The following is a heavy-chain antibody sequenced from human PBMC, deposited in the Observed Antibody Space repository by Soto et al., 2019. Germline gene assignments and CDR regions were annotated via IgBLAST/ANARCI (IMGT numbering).Heavy chain of an antibody. J-gene: IGHJ4*02. V-gene: IGHV4-4*02. Sequence: SETLSLTCVVSGGSISSGNWWSWVRQSPRKGLEWIGEISHSGNTNHNPSLKSRVTISIDESKNQFSLKLTSVTAADTAVYYCASHRGNTYGPYDYWGQGTLVTVSS. CDR1: GGSISSGNW. CDR3: ASHRGNTYGPYDY. D-gene: IGHD5-18*01. CDR2: ISHSGNT.